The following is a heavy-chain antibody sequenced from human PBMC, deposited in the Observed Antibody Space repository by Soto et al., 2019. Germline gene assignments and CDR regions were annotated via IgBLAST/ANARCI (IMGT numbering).Heavy chain of an antibody. CDR1: GFTFSSYA. V-gene: IGHV3-64D*06. CDR3: AKDPDFWSGYPNWFDP. D-gene: IGHD3-3*01. Sequence: GGSLRLSCSASGFTFSSYAMHWVRQAPGKGLEYVSAISSNGGSTYYADSVKGGFTISRDNSKNTLYLQMSSLRAEDTAVYYCAKDPDFWSGYPNWFDPWGQGTLVTVSS. CDR2: ISSNGGST. J-gene: IGHJ5*02.